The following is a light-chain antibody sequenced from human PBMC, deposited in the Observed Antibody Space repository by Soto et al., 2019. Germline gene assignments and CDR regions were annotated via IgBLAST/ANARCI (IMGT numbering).Light chain of an antibody. Sequence: QSVLTQPASVSGSPGQSITISCTGTSSDVGNYNYVSWYQHHPGKAPKVMIYEVRNRPSGVSNRFSGSKSGNTASLTISGLQAQDEADYYCSSYSSTKTRVFGTGTKVTVL. J-gene: IGLJ1*01. CDR2: EVR. CDR1: SSDVGNYNY. CDR3: SSYSSTKTRV. V-gene: IGLV2-14*01.